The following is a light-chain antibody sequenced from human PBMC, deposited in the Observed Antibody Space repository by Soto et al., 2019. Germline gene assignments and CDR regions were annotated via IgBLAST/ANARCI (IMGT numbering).Light chain of an antibody. CDR1: QSVSNN. V-gene: IGKV3-15*01. CDR3: QQYNERPLT. J-gene: IGKJ4*01. CDR2: GAS. Sequence: EILMTHSPATLSVSPGERATLSCRASQSVSNNLAWYQQKPGQAPRLLIYGASTRATGIPASFSGSGSGTEFTLTISSLQSEAFAVYYCQQYNERPLTFGGGTKVDIK.